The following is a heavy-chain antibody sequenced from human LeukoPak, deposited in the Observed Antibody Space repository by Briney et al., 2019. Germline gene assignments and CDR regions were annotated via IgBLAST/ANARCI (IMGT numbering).Heavy chain of an antibody. Sequence: SETLSLTCTVSGGSISSYYWSWIRQPPGKGLEWIGYIYYSGSTNYNPSLKSRVTISVDTSKNQFSLKLSSVTAADTAVYYCAREGTGYYYYYGMDVWGQGTTVTVSS. CDR3: AREGTGYYYYYGMDV. D-gene: IGHD1-1*01. CDR2: IYYSGST. CDR1: GGSISSYY. V-gene: IGHV4-59*12. J-gene: IGHJ6*02.